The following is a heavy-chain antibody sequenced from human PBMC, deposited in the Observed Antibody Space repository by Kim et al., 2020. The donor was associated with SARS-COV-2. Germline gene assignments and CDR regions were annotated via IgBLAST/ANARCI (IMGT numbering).Heavy chain of an antibody. CDR1: GFSFSAYV. CDR3: ARELTTYFDSSGSYGVESAAFDA. Sequence: GGSLRLSCAASGFSFSAYVMHWVRQAPGKGLEWVAVVSYDGSKKFYADSVKGRFTISRDNSKKTLHLQMNSLRAEDTAVYYCARELTTYFDSSGSYGVESAAFDAWGQGAMLPVSS. V-gene: IGHV3-33*01. D-gene: IGHD3-22*01. CDR2: VSYDGSKK. J-gene: IGHJ3*01.